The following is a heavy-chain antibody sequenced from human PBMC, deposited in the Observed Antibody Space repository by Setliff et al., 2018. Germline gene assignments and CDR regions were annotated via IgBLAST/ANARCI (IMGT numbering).Heavy chain of an antibody. CDR1: GYTFTDYY. V-gene: IGHV1-69*02. CDR2: IIPVLDIT. Sequence: GASVKVSCKASGYTFTDYYMHWVQQAPGKGLEWMGRIIPVLDITRYSQKFQGRVTITADKSTGIIYMELTSLRSDDTAVYYCAWHPPPPNYFDIGALDSWGQGTLVTVSS. J-gene: IGHJ4*02. D-gene: IGHD3-22*01. CDR3: AWHPPPPNYFDIGALDS.